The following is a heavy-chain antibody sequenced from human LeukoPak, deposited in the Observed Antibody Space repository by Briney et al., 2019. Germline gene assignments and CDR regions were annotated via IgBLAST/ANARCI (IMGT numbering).Heavy chain of an antibody. V-gene: IGHV1-58*01. D-gene: IGHD2-8*02. CDR3: AAVPNANAWYWDDAFDI. CDR1: GFTFTTSA. J-gene: IGHJ3*02. Sequence: TSVKVSCKASGFTFTTSAVQGVRQARGQRLEWIGRIVVGSGNTDHAQKFQGRLTITRDISTSTAYMELSSLTSDDTAVYYCAAVPNANAWYWDDAFDIWGQGTMVTVSS. CDR2: IVVGSGNT.